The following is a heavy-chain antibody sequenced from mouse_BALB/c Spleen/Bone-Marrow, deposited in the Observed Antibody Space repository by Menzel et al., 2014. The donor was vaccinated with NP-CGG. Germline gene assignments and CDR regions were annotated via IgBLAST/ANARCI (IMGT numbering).Heavy chain of an antibody. J-gene: IGHJ2*01. CDR3: AYGNYESYFFDY. D-gene: IGHD2-1*01. CDR2: IDPSDSET. Sequence: VQLVESGVELVKPGAPVKLSCKASAYTFTSHWMNWVKQRPGRGLEWIGRIDPSDSETHYNQNFKDKATLTVDRSSSTAFIQLSSLTSEDSTVYYCAYGNYESYFFDYWGQGTTLTVSS. V-gene: IGHV1-69*02. CDR1: AYTFTSHW.